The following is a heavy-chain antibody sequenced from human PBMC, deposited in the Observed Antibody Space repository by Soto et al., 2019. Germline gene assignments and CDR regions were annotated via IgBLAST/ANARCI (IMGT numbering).Heavy chain of an antibody. Sequence: QVQLVESGGGVVQPGRSLRLSCEASGFTFKSYGMHWVRQAPGKGLEWVAVVWYDGTNKKYADSVKGRFNIYRDNSTNTLYLPMDSLRAEDTGIYDCARGGHSSSWYRLEAYFFDYWGQGSLVTVSS. CDR1: GFTFKSYG. V-gene: IGHV3-33*01. CDR3: ARGGHSSSWYRLEAYFFDY. D-gene: IGHD6-13*01. J-gene: IGHJ4*02. CDR2: VWYDGTNK.